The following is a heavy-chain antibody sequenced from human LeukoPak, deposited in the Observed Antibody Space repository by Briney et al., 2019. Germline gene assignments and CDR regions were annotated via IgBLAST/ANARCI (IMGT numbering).Heavy chain of an antibody. CDR3: AREDYDILTGYPNWFDP. Sequence: SQTLSLTCAVSGGSISSGGYSWSWIRQPPGKGLEWIGYIYHSGSTYYNPSLKSRVTISVDRSKNQFSLKLSSVTAADTAVYYCAREDYDILTGYPNWFDPWGQGTLVTVSS. V-gene: IGHV4-30-2*01. D-gene: IGHD3-9*01. CDR2: IYHSGST. J-gene: IGHJ5*02. CDR1: GGSISSGGYS.